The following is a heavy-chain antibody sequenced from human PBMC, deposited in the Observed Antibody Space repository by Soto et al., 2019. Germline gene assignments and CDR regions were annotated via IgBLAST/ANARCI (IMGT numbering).Heavy chain of an antibody. Sequence: EVQLVESGGGLVQPGGSLRLSCAASGFTFSDYSMNWVRQAPGKGLEWVSYISGGSRTIHHADSVQGLFTISRDNAKKSLSLQMNSLSADDTAVYYCAIFPGNGYSYNWFDPWGQGTLVIVSS. D-gene: IGHD3-22*01. CDR2: ISGGSRTI. CDR1: GFTFSDYS. V-gene: IGHV3-48*04. J-gene: IGHJ5*02. CDR3: AIFPGNGYSYNWFDP.